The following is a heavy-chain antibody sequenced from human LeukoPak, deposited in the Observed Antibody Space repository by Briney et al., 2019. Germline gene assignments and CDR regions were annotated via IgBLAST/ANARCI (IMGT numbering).Heavy chain of an antibody. CDR3: ARGGGIYYYDSSGYYPGY. D-gene: IGHD3-22*01. CDR2: INPSGGST. V-gene: IGHV1-46*01. CDR1: GYTFTGYY. J-gene: IGHJ4*02. Sequence: ASVKVSCKASGYTFTGYYMHWVRQAPGQGLEWMGIINPSGGSTSYAQKFQGRVTMTRDTSTSTAYMELSRLRSDDTAVYYCARGGGIYYYDSSGYYPGYWGQGTLVTVSS.